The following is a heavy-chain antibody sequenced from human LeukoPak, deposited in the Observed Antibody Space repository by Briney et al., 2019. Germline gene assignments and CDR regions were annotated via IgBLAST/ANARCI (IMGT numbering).Heavy chain of an antibody. V-gene: IGHV3-7*05. Sequence: PGGSLRLSCAASGFTFSNHWMSWDRQAPGKGLEWVANIKHDGSKTYYVDSVKGRFTISRDNAKNSLYLQMNSLRVEDTAAYYWANSISGGYWGQGTLVTVSS. CDR2: IKHDGSKT. CDR3: ANSISGGY. J-gene: IGHJ4*02. CDR1: GFTFSNHW. D-gene: IGHD3-9*01.